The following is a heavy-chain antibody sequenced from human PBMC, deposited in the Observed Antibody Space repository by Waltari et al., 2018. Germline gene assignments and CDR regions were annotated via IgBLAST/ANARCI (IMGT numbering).Heavy chain of an antibody. CDR3: ARAGTTLIWGVAE. D-gene: IGHD3-10*01. V-gene: IGHV1-46*01. J-gene: IGHJ4*02. CDR2: INPSGGGT. CDR1: GDTFTDSS. Sequence: QVQLVQSGAEVKRPGASVKVSCKASGDTFTDSSMHWVRQAPGQGLEWVGIINPSGGGTTYTQKFQDRVTMTRDTSTNTVYMELSSLRSEDTAVYYCARAGTTLIWGVAEWGQGTLVTVSS.